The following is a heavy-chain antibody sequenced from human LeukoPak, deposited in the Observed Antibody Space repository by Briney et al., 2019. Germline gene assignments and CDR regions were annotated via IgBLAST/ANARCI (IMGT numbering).Heavy chain of an antibody. Sequence: GGSLRLSCAASEFSVGSNYMTWVRQTPGKGLEWVSLIYSGGSTYYADSVKGRFTISRDNSKNTLYLQMNSLRAEDTAVYYCAREARSGYEGFWSDPWGQGTVVTVSS. CDR1: EFSVGSNY. D-gene: IGHD5-12*01. J-gene: IGHJ5*02. CDR3: AREARSGYEGFWSDP. CDR2: IYSGGST. V-gene: IGHV3-66*01.